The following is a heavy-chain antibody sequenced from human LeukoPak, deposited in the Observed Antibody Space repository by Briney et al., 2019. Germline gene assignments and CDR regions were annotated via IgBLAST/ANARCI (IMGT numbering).Heavy chain of an antibody. V-gene: IGHV3-23*01. Sequence: GGSLRLTCAASGLTFSTYAMNWVRQAPGKGLEWVSAIGGSDGGIYYEDSVKGRFTISRDNSKNTLYLQMDSLRAEDTAVYYCAKGHDTRAATLDYWGQGTLVTVSS. D-gene: IGHD6-25*01. CDR2: IGGSDGGI. CDR1: GLTFSTYA. J-gene: IGHJ4*02. CDR3: AKGHDTRAATLDY.